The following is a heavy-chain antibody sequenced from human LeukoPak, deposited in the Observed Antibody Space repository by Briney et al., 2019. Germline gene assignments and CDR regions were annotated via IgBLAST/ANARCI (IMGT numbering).Heavy chain of an antibody. D-gene: IGHD3-22*01. V-gene: IGHV4-4*07. J-gene: IGHJ4*02. CDR1: GGSISSHY. CDR3: AKARYYYDTSDYYHNYFDY. Sequence: SETLSLTCSVSGGSISSHYWSWIRQPAGKGLEWIGRIYTSGSTNYNPSLKSRVTMSVDTSKNQFSLRLSSVTAADTAVYYCAKARYYYDTSDYYHNYFDYWGQGTLVTVSS. CDR2: IYTSGST.